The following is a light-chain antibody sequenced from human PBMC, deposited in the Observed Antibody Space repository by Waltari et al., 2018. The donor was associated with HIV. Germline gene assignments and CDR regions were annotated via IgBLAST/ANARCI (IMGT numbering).Light chain of an antibody. J-gene: IGLJ2*01. V-gene: IGLV2-14*01. Sequence: QSALTQPASVSGSPGQSITIPCTGTTSDVGGQNSVSWYQKHPGKAPKLLISDVSNRPSGVSNRFSGSKSGNTASLTISGLQAEDEADYYCSSYTRSSTLFGGGTKLTVL. CDR2: DVS. CDR1: TSDVGGQNS. CDR3: SSYTRSSTL.